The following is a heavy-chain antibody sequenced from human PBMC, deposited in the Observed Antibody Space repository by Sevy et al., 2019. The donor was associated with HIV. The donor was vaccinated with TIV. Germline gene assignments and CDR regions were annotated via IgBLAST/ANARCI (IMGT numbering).Heavy chain of an antibody. J-gene: IGHJ5*02. CDR3: ARGGETPRGFDP. D-gene: IGHD3-16*01. CDR1: GGSISSVNW. CDR2: IYHSGST. Sequence: SETLSLTCAVSGGSISSVNWWHWVRQPPGKGLEWIGEIYHSGSTHYNPSLKSRVTISVDNSKNQFSLKLSSVTAADTAVYDCARGGETPRGFDPWGQGSLVTVSS. V-gene: IGHV4-4*02.